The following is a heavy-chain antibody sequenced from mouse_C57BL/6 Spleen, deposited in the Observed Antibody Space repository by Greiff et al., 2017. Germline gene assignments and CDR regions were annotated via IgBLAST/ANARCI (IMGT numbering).Heavy chain of an antibody. Sequence: QVQLQQSGAELARPGASVKLSCKASGYTFTSYGISWVKQRTGQGLEWIGEIYPRSGNTYYNEKFKGQATLTADKSSSTAYMELRSLTSEDSAVYFCAREDSNYLFDYWGQGTTLTVSS. J-gene: IGHJ2*01. CDR3: AREDSNYLFDY. D-gene: IGHD2-5*01. CDR1: GYTFTSYG. CDR2: IYPRSGNT. V-gene: IGHV1-81*01.